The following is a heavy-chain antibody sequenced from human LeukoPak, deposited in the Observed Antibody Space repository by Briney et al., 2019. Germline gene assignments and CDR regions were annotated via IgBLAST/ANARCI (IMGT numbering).Heavy chain of an antibody. J-gene: IGHJ4*02. Sequence: GGSLRLSCVASGFTFSKYWMTWVRQAPGKGLEWVSAISGSGGSTYNADSVRGRFTISRDNSKNTLFLQMRSLRDEDTAIYYCAKGDDSSGYYRRPFDYWGQGTLVTVSS. CDR3: AKGDDSSGYYRRPFDY. CDR2: ISGSGGST. V-gene: IGHV3-23*01. D-gene: IGHD3-22*01. CDR1: GFTFSKYW.